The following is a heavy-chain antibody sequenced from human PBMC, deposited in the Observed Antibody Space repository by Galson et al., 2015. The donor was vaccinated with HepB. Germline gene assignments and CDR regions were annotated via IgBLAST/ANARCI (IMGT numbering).Heavy chain of an antibody. Sequence: SLRLSCAASGFSFSSYAMSWVRQAPGKGLEWVSVISGSGGSTYYADSVKGRFTISRDKSKNTLYLQMNSLRAEDTAVYYCAKDGVAVQLLSANYFDYWGQGTLVTVSS. J-gene: IGHJ4*02. V-gene: IGHV3-23*01. CDR1: GFSFSSYA. CDR3: AKDGVAVQLLSANYFDY. CDR2: ISGSGGST. D-gene: IGHD2-2*01.